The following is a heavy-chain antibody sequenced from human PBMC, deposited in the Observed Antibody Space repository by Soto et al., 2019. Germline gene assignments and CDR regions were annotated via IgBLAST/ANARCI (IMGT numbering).Heavy chain of an antibody. CDR1: GYTFTSYA. V-gene: IGHV1-3*01. J-gene: IGHJ6*02. D-gene: IGHD4-4*01. Sequence: QVQLVQSGAEVKKPGASVKVSCKASGYTFTSYAMHWVRQAPGQRLEWMGWINAGNGNTKYSQKFQGRVTITRDTSASTAYMELSSLRSEDTAVYYCASSYSIYALIDYYYHGMDVWGQGTTVTVSS. CDR3: ASSYSIYALIDYYYHGMDV. CDR2: INAGNGNT.